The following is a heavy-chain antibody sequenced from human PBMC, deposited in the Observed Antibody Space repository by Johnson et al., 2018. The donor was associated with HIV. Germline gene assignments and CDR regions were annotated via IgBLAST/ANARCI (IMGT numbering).Heavy chain of an antibody. V-gene: IGHV3-23*04. CDR3: ARGGIAAAGSLLGAFDI. CDR1: RFTVSSNY. D-gene: IGHD6-13*01. J-gene: IGHJ3*02. CDR2: ISGSGGST. Sequence: VQLVEFGGGLVQPGGSLRLSCAASRFTVSSNYMTWVRQAPGKGLEWVSVISGSGGSTYYADSVKGRFTISRDNSKNTLYLQMNSLRAEDTALYYCARGGIAAAGSLLGAFDIWGHGTMVTVSS.